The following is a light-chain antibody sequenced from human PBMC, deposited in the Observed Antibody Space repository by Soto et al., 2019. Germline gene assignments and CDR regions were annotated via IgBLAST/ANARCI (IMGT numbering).Light chain of an antibody. CDR3: QQYGNSPPCT. V-gene: IGKV3-20*01. J-gene: IGKJ2*02. CDR1: QSVSSSY. Sequence: EIVLTQSPGTLSLSPGERATLSCRASQSVSSSYLAWYQQKPGQAPRLLIYGASSRATGIPDRFSGSGSGTDFTLTISSLEPEDFAVYDCQQYGNSPPCTFGQGTKLEIK. CDR2: GAS.